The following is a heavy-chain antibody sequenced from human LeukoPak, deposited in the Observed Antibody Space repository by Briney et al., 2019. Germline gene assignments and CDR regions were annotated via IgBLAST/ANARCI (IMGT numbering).Heavy chain of an antibody. CDR1: GYTFTSYG. J-gene: IGHJ4*02. V-gene: IGHV1-18*01. D-gene: IGHD1-7*01. CDR2: ISAYNGNT. Sequence: ASVKVSCKASGYTFTSYGISWVRQAPGQGLEWMGWISAYNGNTNYAQKLQGRVTMTTDTSTSTAYMELRSLRVEDTAVYYCARMNYISTGWGAPFDYWGQGVLVTVSS. CDR3: ARMNYISTGWGAPFDY.